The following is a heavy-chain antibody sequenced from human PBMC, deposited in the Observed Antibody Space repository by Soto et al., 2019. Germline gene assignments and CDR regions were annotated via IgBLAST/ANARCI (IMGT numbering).Heavy chain of an antibody. J-gene: IGHJ1*01. CDR2: IYYSGST. CDR1: GGSISSGGYY. V-gene: IGHV4-31*03. Sequence: QVQLQESGPGLVKPSQTLSLTCTVSGGSISSGGYYWSWIRQHPGKGLEWIGYIYYSGSTYYNPSLKSRVTISVDTSKNQFSLKLSSVTAADTAVYYCARERTSYCGGDCYPSDWGQGTLVTVSS. D-gene: IGHD2-21*02. CDR3: ARERTSYCGGDCYPSD.